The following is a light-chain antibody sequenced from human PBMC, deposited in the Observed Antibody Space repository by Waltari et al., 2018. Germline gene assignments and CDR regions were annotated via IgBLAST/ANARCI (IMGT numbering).Light chain of an antibody. V-gene: IGLV4-69*01. CDR2: VNSDGSH. Sequence: QLVLTQSPSASASLGASVKLTCTLSSGHSSNIIAWLQQQPGKGPRYLMKVNSDGSHRKGDEIPDRFSGSSSGAERYLTISSLQSEDEADCYCETGGHGTWVFGGGTKLTIL. J-gene: IGLJ3*02. CDR1: SGHSSNI. CDR3: ETGGHGTWV.